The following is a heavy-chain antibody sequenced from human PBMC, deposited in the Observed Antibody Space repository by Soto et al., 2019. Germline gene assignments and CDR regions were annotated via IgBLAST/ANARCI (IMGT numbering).Heavy chain of an antibody. Sequence: GGSLRLSCAASGFTFSSYGMHWVRQAPGKGLEWVAVIWYDGSNKYYADSVKGRFTISRDNSKNTLYLQMNSLRAEDTAVYYCARDQSEFEVVTAVGAFDIWGQGTMVTVSS. CDR1: GFTFSSYG. CDR3: ARDQSEFEVVTAVGAFDI. J-gene: IGHJ3*02. CDR2: IWYDGSNK. V-gene: IGHV3-33*01. D-gene: IGHD2-21*02.